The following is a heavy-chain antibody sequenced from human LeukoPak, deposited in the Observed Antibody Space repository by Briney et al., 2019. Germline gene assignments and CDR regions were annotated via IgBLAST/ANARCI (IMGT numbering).Heavy chain of an antibody. CDR2: IIPIFGTA. D-gene: IGHD6-13*01. V-gene: IGHV1-69*13. Sequence: GASVKVSCKASGGTFSSYAISWVRQAPGQGLEWMGGIIPIFGTANYAQKFQGRVTITADESTSTAYMELSSLRSEDTAVYYCARDPGAAAEYLRPAAFDPWGQGTLVTVSS. CDR3: ARDPGAAAEYLRPAAFDP. CDR1: GGTFSSYA. J-gene: IGHJ5*02.